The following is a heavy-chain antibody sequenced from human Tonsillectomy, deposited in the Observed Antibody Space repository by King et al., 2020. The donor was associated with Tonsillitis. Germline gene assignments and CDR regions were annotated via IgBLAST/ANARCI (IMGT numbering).Heavy chain of an antibody. J-gene: IGHJ4*02. Sequence: VQLVESGGGVVQPGRSLRLSCAASGFTLSSYGMHWVRQAPGKGLEWVAVISYDGSNKYYADSVKGRFTISRDNSKNTLYLQMNSLRAEDTAVYYCAKDYCSGGSCYFDYWGQGTLVTVSS. CDR3: AKDYCSGGSCYFDY. V-gene: IGHV3-30*18. D-gene: IGHD2-15*01. CDR2: ISYDGSNK. CDR1: GFTLSSYG.